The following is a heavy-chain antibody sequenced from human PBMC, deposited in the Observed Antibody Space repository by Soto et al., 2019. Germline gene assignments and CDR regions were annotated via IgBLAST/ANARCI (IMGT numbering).Heavy chain of an antibody. CDR1: VFTFSGYA. CDR3: AFKGTFHSYY. J-gene: IGHJ4*01. D-gene: IGHD3-10*01. Sequence: VGSLRLSCACSVFTFSGYAMTCVRHAPGKGLEWVSVISTSGDRPDYADSVKGRFTISRDNSKNMLYLQMNSLRVEDTAIYYCAFKGTFHSYYWGYGNPVTV. V-gene: IGHV3-23*01. CDR2: ISTSGDRP.